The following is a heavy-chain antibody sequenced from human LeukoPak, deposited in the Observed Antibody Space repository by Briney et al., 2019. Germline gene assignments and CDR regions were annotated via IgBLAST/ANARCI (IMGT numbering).Heavy chain of an antibody. CDR1: GGSISSSSYY. Sequence: SETLSLTCSVSGGSISSSSYYWGWIRQPPGKGLEWIGSIYYSGRTYYNPSLKSRVTISVDTSKSQFSLKLTSVTAADTALYYCARTYYGSENYYDYWGQGILVTVSS. CDR3: ARTYYGSENYYDY. V-gene: IGHV4-39*01. CDR2: IYYSGRT. D-gene: IGHD3-10*01. J-gene: IGHJ4*02.